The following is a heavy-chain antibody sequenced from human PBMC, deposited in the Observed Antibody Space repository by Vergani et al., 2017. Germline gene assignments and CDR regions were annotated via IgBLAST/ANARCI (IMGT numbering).Heavy chain of an antibody. J-gene: IGHJ6*03. Sequence: EVQLVESGGGLVKPGGSLRLSCAASGFTFSNAWMSWVRQAPGKGLEWVGRIKSKTDGGTTDYAAPVKGRFTISRDDSKNTLYLQMNSLKTEDTAVYYYTRYYDFWSGYRFNYMDVWGKGTTVTVSS. CDR2: IKSKTDGGTT. CDR3: TRYYDFWSGYRFNYMDV. V-gene: IGHV3-15*01. CDR1: GFTFSNAW. D-gene: IGHD3-3*01.